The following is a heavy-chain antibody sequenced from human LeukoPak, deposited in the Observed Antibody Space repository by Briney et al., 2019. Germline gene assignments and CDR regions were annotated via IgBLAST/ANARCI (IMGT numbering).Heavy chain of an antibody. D-gene: IGHD5-12*01. Sequence: GGSLRLSCAASGFTFSSYWMTWVRQAPGKGLEWVSYISSSRTIMSYADSVRGRFTIPTDNGKSSLYLQMNSLRDEDTAVYYCVREGFYSGFDRWGQGTLVTVSS. V-gene: IGHV3-48*02. J-gene: IGHJ4*02. CDR3: VREGFYSGFDR. CDR1: GFTFSSYW. CDR2: ISSSRTIM.